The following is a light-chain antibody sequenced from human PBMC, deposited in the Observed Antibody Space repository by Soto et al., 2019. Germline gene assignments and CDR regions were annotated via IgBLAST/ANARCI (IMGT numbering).Light chain of an antibody. CDR1: QSINMW. J-gene: IGKJ4*01. V-gene: IGKV1-5*01. Sequence: DIQMTQSPSTLPASVGDRVTITCRASQSINMWLAWYQQKPGKAPKLLISDASTLKSGVPSRFSGSGPGTEFTLTISSLEPDDFATYYCQQYDSYPLTFGGGTKVDLK. CDR2: DAS. CDR3: QQYDSYPLT.